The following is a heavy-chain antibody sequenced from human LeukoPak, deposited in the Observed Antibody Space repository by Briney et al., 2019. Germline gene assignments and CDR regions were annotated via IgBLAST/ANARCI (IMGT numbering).Heavy chain of an antibody. D-gene: IGHD1-26*01. Sequence: PGGSLRLSCAASGFTVSSNYMSWVRQAPGKGLEWVSVIYSGGSTYYADSVKGRFTISRDNSKNTLYLQMNSLRAEDTAVYYCAKSGLGGSYPFFDYWGQGTLVTVSS. CDR2: IYSGGST. CDR3: AKSGLGGSYPFFDY. CDR1: GFTVSSNY. J-gene: IGHJ4*02. V-gene: IGHV3-53*01.